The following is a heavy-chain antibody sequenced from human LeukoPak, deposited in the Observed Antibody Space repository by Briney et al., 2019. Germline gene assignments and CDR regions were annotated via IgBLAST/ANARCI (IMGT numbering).Heavy chain of an antibody. V-gene: IGHV4-34*01. CDR2: INHSGST. CDR3: AREGKRRFGELWYFDL. Sequence: PGGSLRLSCAASGFTFSNAWMSWVRQAPGKGLEWIGEINHSGSTNYNPSLKSRVTISVDTSKNQFSLKLSSVTAADTAVYYCAREGKRRFGELWYFDLWGRGTLVTVSS. CDR1: GFTFSNAW. D-gene: IGHD3-10*01. J-gene: IGHJ2*01.